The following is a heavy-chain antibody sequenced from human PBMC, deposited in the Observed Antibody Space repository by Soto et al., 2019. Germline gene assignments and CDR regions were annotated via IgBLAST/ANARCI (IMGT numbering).Heavy chain of an antibody. CDR2: INAGNGNT. CDR1: GYTLTSYA. V-gene: IGHV1-3*01. D-gene: IGHD3-10*01. CDR3: ARDPKLLWFGELPQPAWTWFDP. Sequence: ASVKVSCKASGYTLTSYAMHWVRQAPGQRLEWMGWINAGNGNTKYSQKFQGRVTITRDTSASTAYMELSSLRSEDTAVYYCARDPKLLWFGELPQPAWTWFDPWGQGTLVTVSS. J-gene: IGHJ5*02.